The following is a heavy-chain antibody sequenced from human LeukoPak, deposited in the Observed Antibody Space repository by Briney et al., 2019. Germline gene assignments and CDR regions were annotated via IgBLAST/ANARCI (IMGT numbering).Heavy chain of an antibody. D-gene: IGHD6-19*01. CDR2: ISYDGSNK. J-gene: IGHJ6*02. CDR1: GFTFSSYA. CDR3: AKEEKWLADSYGLDV. Sequence: PGGSLRLSCAASGFTFSSYAMHWVRQAPGKGLEWVAVISYDGSNKYYADSVKGRFTISRDNSKNTLYLQMNSLRTEDTAVYYCAKEEKWLADSYGLDVWGQGTTVTVSS. V-gene: IGHV3-30-3*01.